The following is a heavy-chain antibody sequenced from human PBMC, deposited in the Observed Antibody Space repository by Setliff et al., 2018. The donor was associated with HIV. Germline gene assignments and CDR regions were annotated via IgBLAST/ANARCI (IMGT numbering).Heavy chain of an antibody. D-gene: IGHD3-22*01. CDR2: FHHSGST. Sequence: SETLSLTCSVSGYSINTAYYWGWIRQSPGKGLGWIGGFHHSGSTHYNPSLKSRVTISGQTSNNQFSMQLTSVTAADTVVYYCARQWAGYYYDSIEYYTLNGFDMWGQGTMVTVSS. J-gene: IGHJ3*02. CDR1: GYSINTAYY. V-gene: IGHV4-38-2*01. CDR3: ARQWAGYYYDSIEYYTLNGFDM.